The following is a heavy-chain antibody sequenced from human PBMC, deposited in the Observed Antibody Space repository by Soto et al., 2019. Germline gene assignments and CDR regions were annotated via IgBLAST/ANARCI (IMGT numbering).Heavy chain of an antibody. V-gene: IGHV1-18*01. CDR3: ARDQDKLSPNYYMDV. J-gene: IGHJ6*03. D-gene: IGHD3-16*02. CDR1: GCTFTSNG. Sequence: ASVKVSCKASGCTFTSNGISWVRQAPGQGLEWMGWISAYNGNTNYAQKLQGRVTMTTDTSTSTAYMELRSLRSDDTAVYYCARDQDKLSPNYYMDVWGKGTTVTVSS. CDR2: ISAYNGNT.